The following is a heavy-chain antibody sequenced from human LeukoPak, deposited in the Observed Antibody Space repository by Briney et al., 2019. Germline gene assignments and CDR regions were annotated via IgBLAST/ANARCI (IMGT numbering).Heavy chain of an antibody. CDR2: IKSRVSGGTT. V-gene: IGHV3-15*01. D-gene: IGHD4-23*01. CDR3: TSDLPGGYSNYFDD. CDR1: GFTFTNAW. J-gene: IGHJ4*02. Sequence: GGSLRLSRAASGFTFTNAWMSWVPQAPGKGLEWVGRIKSRVSGGTTDYAAPVKGRFTISRDDSKNTLHLQMDSLRTEDTAVYYCTSDLPGGYSNYFDDWGQGTLVTVSS.